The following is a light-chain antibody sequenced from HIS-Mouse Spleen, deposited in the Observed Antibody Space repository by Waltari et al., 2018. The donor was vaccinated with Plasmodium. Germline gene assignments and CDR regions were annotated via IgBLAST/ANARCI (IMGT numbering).Light chain of an antibody. CDR1: QSVLYSSNNKTY. Sequence: DIVMTQSPDSLAVSLGERATIHCKSRQSVLYSSNNKTYLAWYQQKPVQPPKLLIYWASTRESEVADRFGGSESRTEVAVTISSLQAEDVAVYYCQQFYSSPWTFGQGTKVEIK. V-gene: IGKV4-1*01. J-gene: IGKJ1*01. CDR3: QQFYSSPWT. CDR2: WAS.